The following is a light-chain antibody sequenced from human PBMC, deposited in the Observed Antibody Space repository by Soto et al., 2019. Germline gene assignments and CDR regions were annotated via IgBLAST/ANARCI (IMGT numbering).Light chain of an antibody. CDR2: GAS. CDR3: QHYNSYSEA. J-gene: IGKJ1*01. V-gene: IGKV3D-15*01. Sequence: EIVMTQSPATLSVSPGERATLSCRASQSVSSNLAWYQQKPGQAPRVLIYGASTRATGIPDRFSGSGSGTEFTLTISSLQPDDFATYYCQHYNSYSEAFGQGTKVDIK. CDR1: QSVSSN.